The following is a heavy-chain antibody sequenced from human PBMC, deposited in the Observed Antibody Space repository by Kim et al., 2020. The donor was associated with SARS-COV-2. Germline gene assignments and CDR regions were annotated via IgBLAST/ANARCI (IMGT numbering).Heavy chain of an antibody. J-gene: IGHJ5*02. CDR3: ARGALEIFGVVGWFDP. D-gene: IGHD3-3*01. CDR2: IYYSGST. Sequence: SETLSLTCTVSGGSISSYYWSWIRQPPGEGLEWIGYIYYSGSTNYNPSLKSRVTISVDTSKNQFSLKLSSVTAADTAVYYCARGALEIFGVVGWFDPWGQGTLVTVSS. CDR1: GGSISSYY. V-gene: IGHV4-59*13.